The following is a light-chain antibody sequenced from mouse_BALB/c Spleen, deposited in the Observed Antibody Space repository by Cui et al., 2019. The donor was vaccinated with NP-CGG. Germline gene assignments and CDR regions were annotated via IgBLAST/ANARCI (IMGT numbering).Light chain of an antibody. CDR3: ALWYSNHWV. V-gene: IGLV1*01. Sequence: QAVVTQDSALTTPPGETVALTCRSSTGAITTNNYANWVGEKPDHVFTGLIGGTNNRAPGVPARFSGSLIGDKAALTITGAQTDDEAIYFCALWYSNHWVFGGGTKLTVL. J-gene: IGLJ1*01. CDR2: GTN. CDR1: TGAITTNNY.